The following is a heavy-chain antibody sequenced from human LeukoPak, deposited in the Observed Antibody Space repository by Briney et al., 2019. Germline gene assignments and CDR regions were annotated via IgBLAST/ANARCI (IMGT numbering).Heavy chain of an antibody. V-gene: IGHV3-23*01. CDR3: ARTNYGDLVA. CDR2: INTSGGGS. Sequence: GGSLRLSCAASGFVFSSFAMNWVRQAPGKGLEWVSVINTSGGGSEYADSVKGRFTVSRDNSKNTLYLEMNSLRAEDTAVYYCARTNYGDLVAWGQGTLVTVSS. CDR1: GFVFSSFA. J-gene: IGHJ4*02. D-gene: IGHD4-17*01.